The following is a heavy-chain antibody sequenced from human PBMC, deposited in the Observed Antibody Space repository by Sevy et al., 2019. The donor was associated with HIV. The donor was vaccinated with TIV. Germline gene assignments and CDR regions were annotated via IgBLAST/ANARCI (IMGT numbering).Heavy chain of an antibody. V-gene: IGHV1-2*02. CDR1: GYIFTDYY. J-gene: IGHJ4*02. Sequence: ASVKVSCKTSGYIFTDYYFYWMRQAPGQGPEWVGWINPRDGETRSAPKFQGRITITRDTSTSIVYMDLTRLTSDDTAIYYCARELVREFDFWGQGTLVTVSS. D-gene: IGHD1-26*01. CDR2: INPRDGET. CDR3: ARELVREFDF.